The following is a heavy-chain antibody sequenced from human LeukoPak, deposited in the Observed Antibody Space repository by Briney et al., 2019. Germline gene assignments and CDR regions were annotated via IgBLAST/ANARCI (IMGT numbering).Heavy chain of an antibody. V-gene: IGHV3-23*01. CDR2: ISGSGGST. CDR3: AKDREQWLSEYFQH. CDR1: GFTFSSYS. Sequence: HPGGSLRLSCAASGFTFSSYSMSWVRQAPGKGLEWVSAISGSGGSTYYADSVKGRFTISRDNSKNTLYLQMNSLRAEDTAVYYCAKDREQWLSEYFQHWGQGTLVTVSS. J-gene: IGHJ1*01. D-gene: IGHD6-19*01.